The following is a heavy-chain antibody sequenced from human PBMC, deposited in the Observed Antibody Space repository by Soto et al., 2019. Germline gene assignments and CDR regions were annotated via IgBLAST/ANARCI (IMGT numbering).Heavy chain of an antibody. CDR1: GFTFSSYA. J-gene: IGHJ6*02. V-gene: IGHV3-23*01. Sequence: GGSLRLSCAASGFTFSSYAMSWVRQAPGKGLEWVSAISSSGGSTYYADSVKGRFTITREDSKNTQYLQMNSLRTEDTAVYYCAKGGAYCGGDCYSSYYYYGMDVWGQGTTVTVSS. CDR3: AKGGAYCGGDCYSSYYYYGMDV. CDR2: ISSSGGST. D-gene: IGHD2-21*02.